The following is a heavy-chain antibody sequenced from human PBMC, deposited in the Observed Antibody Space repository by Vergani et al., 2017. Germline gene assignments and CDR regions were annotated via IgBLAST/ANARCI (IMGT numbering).Heavy chain of an antibody. D-gene: IGHD6-19*01. CDR3: ARHSTVEWMVKLGWIDP. V-gene: IGHV4-39*01. J-gene: IGHJ5*02. Sequence: QLQMHESCPGLVKPSATLYLTFSVSGASISSRYYYWGWIRQPLGKGLEWIASIYYSGSTDYNPSLKSRVTISVDTSKNQFSLKLSSVTAADTAVYFCARHSTVEWMVKLGWIDPWGEESLVTISS. CDR1: GASISSRYYY. CDR2: IYYSGST.